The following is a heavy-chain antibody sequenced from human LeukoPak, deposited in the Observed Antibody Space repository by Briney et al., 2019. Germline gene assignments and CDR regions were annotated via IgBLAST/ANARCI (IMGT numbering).Heavy chain of an antibody. CDR1: GFTFSSYA. Sequence: GGSLRLSRAASGFTFSSYAIHWVRQAPGKGLEWVAVRSYDGSKEYYADSVKGRFITSRDNSKNTVYLQMNSLRVEDTAVYYCARLYASTWDPFDYWGQGTLVTVSS. J-gene: IGHJ4*02. CDR3: ARLYASTWDPFDY. CDR2: RSYDGSKE. D-gene: IGHD6-13*01. V-gene: IGHV3-30*04.